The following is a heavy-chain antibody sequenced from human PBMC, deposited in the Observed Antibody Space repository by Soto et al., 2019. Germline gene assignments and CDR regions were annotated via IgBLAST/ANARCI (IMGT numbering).Heavy chain of an antibody. V-gene: IGHV1-3*01. CDR3: ARPLRGSVDYFDY. D-gene: IGHD3-16*01. J-gene: IGHJ4*02. CDR1: GYTFTSYA. CDR2: INAGNGNT. Sequence: QVQLVQSGAEVKKPGASVKVSCKASGYTFTSYAMHWVRQAPGQRLEWMGWINAGNGNTKYSQKFQGRVTITRDTSASTAYMELSSLRSEDTAVYYCARPLRGSVDYFDYWGQGTLVTVSS.